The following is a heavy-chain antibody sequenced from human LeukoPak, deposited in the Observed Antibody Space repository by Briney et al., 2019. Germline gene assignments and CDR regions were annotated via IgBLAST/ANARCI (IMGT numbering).Heavy chain of an antibody. J-gene: IGHJ5*02. CDR2: MNPNSGNT. CDR3: ARYNLDRRYNWFDP. D-gene: IGHD1-1*01. CDR1: GFTFTTYG. Sequence: GASVKVSCTASGFTFTTYGFSWVRQAPGQGLEWMGWMNPNSGNTGYAQKFQGRVTMTRNTSISTAYMELSSLRSEDTAVYYCARYNLDRRYNWFDPWGQGTLVTVSS. V-gene: IGHV1-8*02.